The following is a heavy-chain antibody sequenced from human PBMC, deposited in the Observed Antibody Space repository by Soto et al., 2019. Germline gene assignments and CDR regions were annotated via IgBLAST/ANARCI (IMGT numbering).Heavy chain of an antibody. CDR1: GYDFTAYD. Sequence: GASVKVSCKASGYDFTAYDINWVRRASGQGLEWMGWMNPINGATGSARRFQGRVSMTRNTATGTAYLELTSLRSDDSAVYYCGRGPSPRAPAGGTPYYSAMDVWGQGTTVTVSS. V-gene: IGHV1-8*02. J-gene: IGHJ6*02. CDR3: GRGPSPRAPAGGTPYYSAMDV. D-gene: IGHD6-13*01. CDR2: MNPINGAT.